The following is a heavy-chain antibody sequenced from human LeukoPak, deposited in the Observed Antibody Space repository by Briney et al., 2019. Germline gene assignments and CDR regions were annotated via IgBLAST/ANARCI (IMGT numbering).Heavy chain of an antibody. CDR1: GGSFSGYN. V-gene: IGHV4-34*01. CDR3: ARVPYMDV. Sequence: PSESLSLTCTFYGGSFSGYNWGWLRLPPGKGLEWIGEINHSVDTNYNPSLKSRVIISVDTSKNQFSLKLNSVTAADTSVYYCARVPYMDVWGKGTTVTVSS. J-gene: IGHJ6*03. CDR2: INHSVDT.